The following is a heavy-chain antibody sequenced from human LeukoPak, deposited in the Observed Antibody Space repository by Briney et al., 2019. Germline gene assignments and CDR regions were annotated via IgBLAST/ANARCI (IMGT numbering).Heavy chain of an antibody. CDR1: GFSFTNYA. CDR3: ARNYDYLDY. J-gene: IGHJ4*02. D-gene: IGHD3-16*01. V-gene: IGHV3-30*04. CDR2: ISYDGSNK. Sequence: GGSLRLSCAASGFSFTNYAMSWVRQAPGKGLEWVAVISYDGSNKYYADSVKGRFTISRDNSKNTLYLQMNSLRAEDTAVYYCARNYDYLDYWGQGTLVTVSS.